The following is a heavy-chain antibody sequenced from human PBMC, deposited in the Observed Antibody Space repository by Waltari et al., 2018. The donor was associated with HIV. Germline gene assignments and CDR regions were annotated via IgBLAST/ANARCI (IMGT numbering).Heavy chain of an antibody. CDR2: IRGDGAGT. Sequence: VQLLESGGGLVQPGGSLRLSCAASGISISTYAMSWVRQAPGKGLGWVSAIRGDGAGTFYVDSVKGRFTVSRDSSKNTLYLQMSSLRVEDTALYYCAVRTVGATYYWGQGTLVTVSS. J-gene: IGHJ4*02. V-gene: IGHV3-23*01. CDR3: AVRTVGATYY. CDR1: GISISTYA. D-gene: IGHD1-26*01.